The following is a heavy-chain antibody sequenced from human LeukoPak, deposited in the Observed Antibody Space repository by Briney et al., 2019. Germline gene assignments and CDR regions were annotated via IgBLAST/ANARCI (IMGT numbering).Heavy chain of an antibody. J-gene: IGHJ4*02. CDR2: IYDSGST. V-gene: IGHV4-59*01. CDR3: AREIHTAMVYYFDY. D-gene: IGHD5-18*01. CDR1: GGSISSYY. Sequence: SETLSLTCTVSGGSISSYYWSWIRQPPGKGLEWIGYIYDSGSTKYNSSLKSRVTISRDTSKNQFSLKLSSVTAADTAVYYCAREIHTAMVYYFDYWGQGTLVTVSS.